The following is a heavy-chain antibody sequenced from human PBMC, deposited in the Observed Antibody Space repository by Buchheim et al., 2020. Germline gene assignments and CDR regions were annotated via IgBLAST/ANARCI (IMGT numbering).Heavy chain of an antibody. J-gene: IGHJ4*02. CDR3: ARDREEYFDY. V-gene: IGHV1-2*02. Sequence: QVQLVQSGAEVKNPGASVKVSCQAFGYTFTGYYIHWVRQAPGQGLEWMGWINLNSLNTNYAQKFQGRVTMTRDTSIRTAYMELRRLRFDDTAVYYCARDREEYFDYWGQGTL. CDR2: INLNSLNT. CDR1: GYTFTGYY.